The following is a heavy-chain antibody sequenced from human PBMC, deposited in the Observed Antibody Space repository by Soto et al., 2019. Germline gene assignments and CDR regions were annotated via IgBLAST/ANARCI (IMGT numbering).Heavy chain of an antibody. CDR2: IYYSGST. CDR3: ERDRVAASAFDI. V-gene: IGHV4-31*03. D-gene: IGHD2-15*01. CDR1: GGSISSGGYY. J-gene: IGHJ3*02. Sequence: QVQLQESGPGLVKPSQPLSLTCTVSGGSISSGGYYWSWIRQHPGKGLEWIGYIYYSGSTYYNPSLKSRVTISVDTSKNQFSLKLSSVTAADTAVYDCERDRVAASAFDIWGQGTMVTVSS.